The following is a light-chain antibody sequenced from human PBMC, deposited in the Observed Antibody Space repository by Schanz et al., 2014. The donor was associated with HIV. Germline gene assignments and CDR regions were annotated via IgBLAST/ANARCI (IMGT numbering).Light chain of an antibody. J-gene: IGLJ3*02. CDR2: RDN. V-gene: IGLV1-47*01. CDR1: SSNIGFNY. CDR3: AAWDGSLKVWV. Sequence: QSVLTQPPSASGTPGQRVTISCSGSSSNIGFNYVYWYQQFPGTAPKLLIYRDNQRPSGVPDRFSGSKSGTSASLAISGLRSEDEADYYCAAWDGSLKVWVFGGGTKLTVL.